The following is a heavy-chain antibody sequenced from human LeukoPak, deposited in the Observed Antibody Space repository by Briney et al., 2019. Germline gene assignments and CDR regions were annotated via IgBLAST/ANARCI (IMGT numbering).Heavy chain of an antibody. CDR3: TKDIQYSSSSVVFDY. D-gene: IGHD6-6*01. V-gene: IGHV3-43*01. CDR2: IGWDGTNI. Sequence: GSLRLSCAASGFTFDRHTMHWVRQPPGKGPEWVSLIGWDGTNIDYADSVKGRFTISRDNSKNFVYLQMHSLRTEDTALYYCTKDIQYSSSSVVFDYWGQGTLVTVSS. CDR1: GFTFDRHT. J-gene: IGHJ4*02.